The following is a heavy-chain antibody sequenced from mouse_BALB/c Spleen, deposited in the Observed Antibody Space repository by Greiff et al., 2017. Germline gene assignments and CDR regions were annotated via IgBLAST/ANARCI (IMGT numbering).Heavy chain of an antibody. CDR3: ARHDYGNYLAWFAY. D-gene: IGHD2-1*01. CDR2: ISNGGGST. V-gene: IGHV5-12-2*01. Sequence: EVQGVESGGGLVQPGGSLKLSCAASGFTFSSYTMSWVRQTPEKRLEWVAYISNGGGSTYYPDTVKGRFTISRDNAKNTLYLQMSSLKSEDTAMYYCARHDYGNYLAWFAYWGQGTLVTVSA. CDR1: GFTFSSYT. J-gene: IGHJ3*01.